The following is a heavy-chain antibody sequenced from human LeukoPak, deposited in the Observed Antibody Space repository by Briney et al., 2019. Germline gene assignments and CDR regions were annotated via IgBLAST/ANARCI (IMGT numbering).Heavy chain of an antibody. D-gene: IGHD2-15*01. CDR3: ARVSSRSGRYYYYGMDV. CDR1: GGTFSSYA. V-gene: IGHV1-69*05. Sequence: ASVKVSCKASGGTFSSYAISWVRQAPGQGLEWMGGIIPIFGTANYAQKFQGRVTITTDESTSTAYMELSSLRSEDTAVYYCARVSSRSGRYYYYGMDVWGQGTTVTVSS. CDR2: IIPIFGTA. J-gene: IGHJ6*02.